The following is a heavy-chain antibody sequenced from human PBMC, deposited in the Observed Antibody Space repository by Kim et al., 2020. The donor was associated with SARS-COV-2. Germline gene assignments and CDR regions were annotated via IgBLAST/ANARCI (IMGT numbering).Heavy chain of an antibody. V-gene: IGHV3-11*06. CDR3: ARDDGDYFEDYYYYGMDV. D-gene: IGHD4-17*01. J-gene: IGHJ6*02. Sequence: KGRFTISRDNAKNSLYLQMNSLRAEDTAVYYCARDDGDYFEDYYYYGMDVWGQGTTVTVSS.